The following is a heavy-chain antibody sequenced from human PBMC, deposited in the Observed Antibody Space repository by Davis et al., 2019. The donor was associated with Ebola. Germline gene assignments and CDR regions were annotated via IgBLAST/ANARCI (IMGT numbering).Heavy chain of an antibody. CDR1: GYSFSNQW. CDR3: AQPEYFASLY. V-gene: IGHV5-51*01. J-gene: IGHJ4*02. D-gene: IGHD2/OR15-2a*01. Sequence: PGGSLRLSCKASGYSFSNQWIGWVRQMPGKGLEWMAIIYPGDSSSNYGPSFQGQVTISADNSINTAYLQWSSLKASDTAMYYCAQPEYFASLYWGQGTLVTVSS. CDR2: IYPGDSSS.